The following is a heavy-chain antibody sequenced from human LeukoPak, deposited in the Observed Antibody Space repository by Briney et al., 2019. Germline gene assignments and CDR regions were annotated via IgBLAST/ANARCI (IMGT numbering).Heavy chain of an antibody. CDR1: GGSISSSSYY. D-gene: IGHD3-10*01. V-gene: IGHV4-39*07. J-gene: IGHJ5*02. Sequence: SETLSLTCTVSGGSISSSSYYWGWIRQPPGKGLEWIGSIYYSGSTYYNPSLKSRVTISVDTSKNQFSLKLSSVTAADTAVYYCAEGGLTMVFDPWGHGTLVTVSS. CDR2: IYYSGST. CDR3: AEGGLTMVFDP.